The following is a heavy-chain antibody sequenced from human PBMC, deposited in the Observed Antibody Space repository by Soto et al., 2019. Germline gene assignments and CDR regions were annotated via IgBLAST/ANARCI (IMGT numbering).Heavy chain of an antibody. CDR1: GGSFSGYY. V-gene: IGHV4-34*01. J-gene: IGHJ6*02. CDR2: INHSGGT. CDR3: ARSRILTGYTHYYYYYGMDV. Sequence: SETLSLTCAVYGGSFSGYYWSWIRQPPGKGLEWIGEINHSGGTNYNPSLKSRVTISVDTSKNQFSLKLSSVTAADTAVYYCARSRILTGYTHYYYYYGMDVWGQGTTVTVSS. D-gene: IGHD3-9*01.